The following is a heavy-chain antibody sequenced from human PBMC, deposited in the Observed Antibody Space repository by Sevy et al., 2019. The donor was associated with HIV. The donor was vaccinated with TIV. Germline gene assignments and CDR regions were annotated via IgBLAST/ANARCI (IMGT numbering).Heavy chain of an antibody. CDR2: IIPVYGTT. D-gene: IGHD2-21*02. J-gene: IGHJ4*02. CDR1: GDTFRIYV. Sequence: ASVKVSCKDSGDTFRIYVISWVRQAPGQGLEWMGGIIPVYGTTNYAQKFQARVTFTADASTSTVYMELSRLRSEDTAVYYCARDMTCGGDCYYSDNWGQGTLVTVSS. CDR3: ARDMTCGGDCYYSDN. V-gene: IGHV1-69*13.